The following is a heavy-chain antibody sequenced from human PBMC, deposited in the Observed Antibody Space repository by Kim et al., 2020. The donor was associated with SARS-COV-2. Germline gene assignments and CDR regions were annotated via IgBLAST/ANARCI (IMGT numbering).Heavy chain of an antibody. V-gene: IGHV3-7*03. CDR3: ARDGGDYNFDY. CDR2: IKKDGTEK. J-gene: IGHJ4*02. CDR1: GFTFSHYW. Sequence: GGSLRLSCTASGFTFSHYWMTWVRQAPGKGLEWVANIKKDGTEKYYVDSVKGRFTISRDNTKNSLYLQMNSLRADETAVYYCARDGGDYNFDYWGQGTLVTVSS. D-gene: IGHD3-16*01.